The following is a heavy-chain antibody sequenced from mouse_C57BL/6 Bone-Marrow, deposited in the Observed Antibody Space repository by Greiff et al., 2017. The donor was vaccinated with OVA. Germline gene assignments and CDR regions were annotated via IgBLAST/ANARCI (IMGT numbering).Heavy chain of an antibody. D-gene: IGHD2-4*01. Sequence: VQLQQPGAELVMPGASVKLSCKASGYTFTSYWMHWVKQRPGQGLEWIGEIHPSDSYTNYTQKFKGKSNLTVDKSSSTAYMQLSSLTSEDSAVYYCATYYDYDVGNRYFDVWGTGATVTVSS. V-gene: IGHV1-69*01. CDR2: IHPSDSYT. J-gene: IGHJ1*03. CDR3: ATYYDYDVGNRYFDV. CDR1: GYTFTSYW.